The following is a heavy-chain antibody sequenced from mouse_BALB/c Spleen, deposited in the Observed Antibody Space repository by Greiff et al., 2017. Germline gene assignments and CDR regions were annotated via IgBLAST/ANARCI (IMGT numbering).Heavy chain of an antibody. CDR2: ISYDGSN. J-gene: IGHJ4*01. V-gene: IGHV3-6*02. Sequence: DVQLQESGPGLVKPSQSLSLTCSVTGYSITSGYYWNWIRQFPGNKLEWMGYISYDGSNNYNPSLKNRISITRDTSKNQFFLKLNSVTTEDTATYYCARDAGHYYAMDYWGQGTSVTVSS. CDR1: GYSITSGYY. CDR3: ARDAGHYYAMDY.